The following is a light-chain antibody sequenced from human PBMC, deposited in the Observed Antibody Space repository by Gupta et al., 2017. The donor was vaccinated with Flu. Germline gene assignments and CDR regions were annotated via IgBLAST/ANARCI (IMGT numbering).Light chain of an antibody. Sequence: QSALTQPASVSGSPGQSITISCTGTRSDVGGYNYVSWYQQHPGKAPKLMIYEVSNRPSGVSNRFSGSKSGNTASLTISGLQAEDEADYYCSSYTSSSTLGLVFGTGTKVTVL. CDR3: SSYTSSSTLGLV. CDR2: EVS. CDR1: RSDVGGYNY. J-gene: IGLJ1*01. V-gene: IGLV2-14*01.